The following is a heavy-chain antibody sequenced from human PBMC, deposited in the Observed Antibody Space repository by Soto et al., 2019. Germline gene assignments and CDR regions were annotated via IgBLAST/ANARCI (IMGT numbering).Heavy chain of an antibody. D-gene: IGHD2-2*01. Sequence: GGSLRLSCAASGFTFSSYSMNWVRQAPGKGLEWVSYISSSSTIYYADSVQGRFTISRDNAKTSLYLQMNSLRDEDTAVYYCARGDGTRYWRQGTLVTRLL. CDR2: ISSSSTI. V-gene: IGHV3-48*02. CDR1: GFTFSSYS. J-gene: IGHJ4*02. CDR3: ARGDGTRY.